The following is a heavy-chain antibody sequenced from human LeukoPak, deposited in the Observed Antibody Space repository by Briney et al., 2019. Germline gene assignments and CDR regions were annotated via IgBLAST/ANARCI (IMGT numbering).Heavy chain of an antibody. J-gene: IGHJ5*02. CDR1: GGTFSSYA. Sequence: SVKVSFKASGGTFSSYAISWVRQAPGQGLEWMGGIIPIFGTANYAQKFQGRVTITTDESTSTAYMELGSLRSEDTAVYYCARDRYCTNGVCYNGWFDPWGQGTLVTVSS. CDR3: ARDRYCTNGVCYNGWFDP. V-gene: IGHV1-69*05. D-gene: IGHD2-8*01. CDR2: IIPIFGTA.